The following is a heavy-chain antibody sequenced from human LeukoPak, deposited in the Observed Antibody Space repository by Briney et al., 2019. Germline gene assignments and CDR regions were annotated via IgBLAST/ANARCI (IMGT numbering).Heavy chain of an antibody. Sequence: XXDNGNTKYPQKFQGRVTITRDTSAYTGYMELRGLSSADTAVYFCARAPYDILTGYSLNWFDPWGQGTLVTVSS. V-gene: IGHV1-3*01. J-gene: IGHJ5*02. CDR2: XXDNGNT. CDR3: ARAPYDILTGYSLNWFDP. D-gene: IGHD3-9*01.